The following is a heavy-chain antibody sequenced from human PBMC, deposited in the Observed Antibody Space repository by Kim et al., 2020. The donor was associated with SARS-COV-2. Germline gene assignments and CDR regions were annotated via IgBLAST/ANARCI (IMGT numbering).Heavy chain of an antibody. V-gene: IGHV3-23*03. Sequence: GGSLRLSCAASGFTFSSYAMSWVRQAPGKGLEWVSVIYSGGSSSYHVDSAKGRFTISRDNSKNTLYLQMNSLRAEETAVYYCAKDPDGYTVGGIDYWGQGTQVTVS. CDR2: IYSGGSSS. J-gene: IGHJ4*02. D-gene: IGHD5-12*01. CDR1: GFTFSSYA. CDR3: AKDPDGYTVGGIDY.